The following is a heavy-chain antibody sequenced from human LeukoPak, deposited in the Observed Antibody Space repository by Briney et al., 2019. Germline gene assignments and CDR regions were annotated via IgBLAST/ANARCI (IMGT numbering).Heavy chain of an antibody. CDR3: ARGPYEGWFDP. CDR2: IYYSGST. Sequence: SETLSLTCTVSGGSISSSSYYWGWIRRPPGKGLEWIGNIYYSGSTYYNPSLKSRVTFSVDTSTNQFSLRLSSVTAADTAVYYCARGPYEGWFDPWGQGTLVTVSS. J-gene: IGHJ5*02. D-gene: IGHD3-22*01. V-gene: IGHV4-39*01. CDR1: GGSISSSSYY.